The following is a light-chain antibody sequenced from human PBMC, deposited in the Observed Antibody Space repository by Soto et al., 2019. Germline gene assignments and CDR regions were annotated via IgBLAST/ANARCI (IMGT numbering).Light chain of an antibody. J-gene: IGKJ1*01. CDR3: MQALQAPLT. CDR1: QSLLNSNGYNY. CDR2: LGS. Sequence: DIVVTQSPLSLPVTPGEPASISYRSSQSLLNSNGYNYLDWYLQKPGQSPQLLIYLGSNRASGVPDRFSGSGSGTDFTLKISRVEAEDVGLYYCMQALQAPLTFGQGTKVDIK. V-gene: IGKV2-28*01.